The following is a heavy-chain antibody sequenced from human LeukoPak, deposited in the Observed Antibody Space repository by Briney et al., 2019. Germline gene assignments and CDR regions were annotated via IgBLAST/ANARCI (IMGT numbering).Heavy chain of an antibody. CDR1: GFTVSSNY. CDR3: ARGSIEVPAAIGFYYYYYMDV. J-gene: IGHJ6*03. Sequence: GGSLRLSCAASGFTVSSNYMSWVRQAPGKGLEWVSVIYSGGSTYYADSVKGRFTISRDNSKNTLYLQMNSLRAEDTAVYYCARGSIEVPAAIGFYYYYYMDVWGKGTTVTASS. D-gene: IGHD2-2*02. V-gene: IGHV3-53*01. CDR2: IYSGGST.